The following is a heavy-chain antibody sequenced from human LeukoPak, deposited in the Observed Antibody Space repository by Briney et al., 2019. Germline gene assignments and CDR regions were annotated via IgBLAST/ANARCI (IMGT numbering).Heavy chain of an antibody. D-gene: IGHD5-18*01. J-gene: IGHJ4*02. V-gene: IGHV1-69*05. Sequence: PVKVSCKASGGTFSSYAISWVRQAPGQGLEWMGGIIPIFGTANYAQKFQGRVTITTDESTSTAYMELSSLRSEDTAVYYCARGWDTAMVPARSFDYWGQGTLVTVSS. CDR3: ARGWDTAMVPARSFDY. CDR2: IIPIFGTA. CDR1: GGTFSSYA.